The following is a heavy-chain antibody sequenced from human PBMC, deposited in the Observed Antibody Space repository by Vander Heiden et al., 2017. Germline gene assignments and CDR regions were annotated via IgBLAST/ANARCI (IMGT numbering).Heavy chain of an antibody. J-gene: IGHJ4*02. D-gene: IGHD6-13*01. CDR2: IYYSGSS. CDR1: GGSISSSSYH. CDR3: ARHSSWYEPLFDY. Sequence: QLQLQESGPGLVKPSETLYLTCTVSGGSISSSSYHWGWIRQPPGKGLEWIGSIYYSGSSYYNASLKTRVTISVDTSKNQFSLKLSSVTAADTAVYYCARHSSWYEPLFDYWGQGTLVTVSS. V-gene: IGHV4-39*01.